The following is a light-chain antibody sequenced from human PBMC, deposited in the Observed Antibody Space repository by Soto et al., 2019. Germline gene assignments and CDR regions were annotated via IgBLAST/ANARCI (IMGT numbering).Light chain of an antibody. CDR1: ESVSSY. V-gene: IGKV3-15*01. CDR2: GAS. Sequence: ETVMTQSPATLSVSPGEIVTVSCGASESVSSYLAWYQQKPGQAPRLLIYGASARATSIPARFSGSGSGTEFTLIISNLQPEDFAVYYCHQYLNWPQAFGQGTKVEIK. J-gene: IGKJ1*01. CDR3: HQYLNWPQA.